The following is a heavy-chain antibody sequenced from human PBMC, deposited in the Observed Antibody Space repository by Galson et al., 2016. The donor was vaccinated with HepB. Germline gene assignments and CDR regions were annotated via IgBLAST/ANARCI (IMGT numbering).Heavy chain of an antibody. CDR2: INQGGSEN. V-gene: IGHV3-7*05. Sequence: SLRLSCAASGFTFSSNWMNWVRQTPGKGLEWVANINQGGSENNYVDSVKGRFTISRDNAKNSLYLQMHSLRAEDAAVFYCAKARGAARSRPRSGSFGYFDSWGQGTLVTVSS. CDR3: AKARGAARSRPRSGSFGYFDS. D-gene: IGHD6-6*01. J-gene: IGHJ4*02. CDR1: GFTFSSNW.